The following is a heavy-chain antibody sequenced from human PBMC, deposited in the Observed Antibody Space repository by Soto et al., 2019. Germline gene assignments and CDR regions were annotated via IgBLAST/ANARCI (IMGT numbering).Heavy chain of an antibody. CDR1: GGSISSYY. D-gene: IGHD4-4*01. J-gene: IGHJ4*02. CDR2: IYYSGST. CDR3: ARDLYSTYFDY. Sequence: TSETLSLTCTVSGGSISSYYWSWIRQPPGKGLEWIGYIYYSGSTNYNPSLKSRVTMSVDTSKNQFSLKLSSVTAADTAVYYCARDLYSTYFDYWGQGTLVTVSS. V-gene: IGHV4-59*01.